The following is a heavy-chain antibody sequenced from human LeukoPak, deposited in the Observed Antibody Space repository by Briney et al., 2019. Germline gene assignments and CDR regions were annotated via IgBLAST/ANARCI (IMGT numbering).Heavy chain of an antibody. V-gene: IGHV1-2*02. CDR1: GYTFTGYY. J-gene: IGHJ2*01. D-gene: IGHD4-17*01. CDR3: VRALTTVATWLYL. Sequence: ASVKVSCKASGYTFTGYYIHWVRQAPGQGLEWMGWINPNSGGTNYAQEFQGRVTMTRDTSISTAYMELSRLRSDDTAVYYCVRALTTVATWLYLWGRGTLVTVSS. CDR2: INPNSGGT.